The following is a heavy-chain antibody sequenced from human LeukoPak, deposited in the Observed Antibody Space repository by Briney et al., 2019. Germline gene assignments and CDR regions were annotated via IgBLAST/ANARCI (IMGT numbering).Heavy chain of an antibody. D-gene: IGHD5-18*01. CDR3: ARDPPVDTAMVTEGFDY. V-gene: IGHV3-21*01. CDR2: ISSSSSYI. Sequence: GGSLRLSCAASGFTFSSYSMNWVRQAPGKGLEWVSSISSSSSYIYYADSVKGRFTISRDNAKNSLYLQMNSLRAEDTVVYYCARDPPVDTAMVTEGFDYWGQGTLVTVSS. J-gene: IGHJ4*02. CDR1: GFTFSSYS.